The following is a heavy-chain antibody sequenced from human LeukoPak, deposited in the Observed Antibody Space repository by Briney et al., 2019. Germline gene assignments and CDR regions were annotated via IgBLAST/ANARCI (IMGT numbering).Heavy chain of an antibody. D-gene: IGHD6-19*01. CDR1: GFTFSSYS. CDR3: ARSNSSGWHVDY. V-gene: IGHV3-21*01. J-gene: IGHJ4*02. CDR2: ISSSSSYI. Sequence: GSLRPSCAASGFTFSSYSMNWVRQAPGKGLEWVSSISSSSSYIYYADSVKGRFTISRDNAKNSLYLQMNSLRAEDTAVYYCARSNSSGWHVDYWGQGTLVTVSS.